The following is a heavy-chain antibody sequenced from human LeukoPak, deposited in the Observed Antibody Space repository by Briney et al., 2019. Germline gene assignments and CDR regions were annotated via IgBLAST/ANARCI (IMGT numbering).Heavy chain of an antibody. CDR1: GYTFTGYY. CDR3: ALLDYDYFWGSYRYSRKDYFDN. J-gene: IGHJ4*02. Sequence: ASVKVSCKASGYTFTGYYMHWVRQAPGQGLEWMGWINPNSGGANYAQKFQGRVTMTRDTSISTAYMELSRLRSDDTAVYYCALLDYDYFWGSYRYSRKDYFDNWGQGTLVTVSS. CDR2: INPNSGGA. D-gene: IGHD3-16*02. V-gene: IGHV1-2*02.